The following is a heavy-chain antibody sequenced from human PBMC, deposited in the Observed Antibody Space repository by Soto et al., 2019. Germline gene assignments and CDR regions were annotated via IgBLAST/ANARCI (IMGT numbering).Heavy chain of an antibody. D-gene: IGHD6-19*01. J-gene: IGHJ4*02. CDR2: ISGSGGST. Sequence: EVQLFESGGGLVQPGGSLRLSCAASGVTFSSYAMSWVRQAPGKGLEWVSAISGSGGSTYYADSVKGRFTISRDNSKNTLSLQMNSLRAEDTAVYYCAKDLIAVAETEDYWGQGTLVTVSS. V-gene: IGHV3-23*01. CDR3: AKDLIAVAETEDY. CDR1: GVTFSSYA.